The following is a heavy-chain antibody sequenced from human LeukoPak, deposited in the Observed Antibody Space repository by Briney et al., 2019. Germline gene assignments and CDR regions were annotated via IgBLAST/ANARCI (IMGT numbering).Heavy chain of an antibody. Sequence: GGSLTLSCAATGFTFSSYAMSWLRQAPGKGLEWVSAISGSGGSTYYADCVKGRFTISRDNSKNTLNLQMISLRAEDTAVDYCAKDQFVVVPAAIPEDYYYYYYMDVWGKGTTVSVSS. CDR1: GFTFSSYA. CDR2: ISGSGGST. CDR3: AKDQFVVVPAAIPEDYYYYYYMDV. J-gene: IGHJ6*03. D-gene: IGHD2-2*02. V-gene: IGHV3-23*01.